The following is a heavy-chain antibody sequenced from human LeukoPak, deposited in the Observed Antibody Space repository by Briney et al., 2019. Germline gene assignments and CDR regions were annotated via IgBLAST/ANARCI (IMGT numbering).Heavy chain of an antibody. D-gene: IGHD3-10*01. V-gene: IGHV3-11*01. J-gene: IGHJ4*02. CDR3: ARDYNC. CDR1: GFTFTDYY. Sequence: GGSLRLSCSASGFTFTDYYMSWIRQAHGEGLEWVSYISPSGTVIYYGDSVKGRFTISRDNAKKSLYLQMNSLRAEDTAVYYCARDYNCWGQGTLVTVSS. CDR2: ISPSGTVI.